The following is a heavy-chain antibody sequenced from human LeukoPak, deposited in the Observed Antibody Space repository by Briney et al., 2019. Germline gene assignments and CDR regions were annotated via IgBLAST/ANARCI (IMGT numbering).Heavy chain of an antibody. D-gene: IGHD5-12*01. V-gene: IGHV4-39*07. J-gene: IGHJ4*02. CDR3: ARSGSGYLRYYFDY. Sequence: PSETLSLTCTVSGGSISSSSYYWGWLRQPPGKGLEWIGSIYYSGSTYYNPSLKSRVTISVDTSKNQFSLKLSSVTAADTAVYYCARSGSGYLRYYFDYWGQGTLVTVSS. CDR2: IYYSGST. CDR1: GGSISSSSYY.